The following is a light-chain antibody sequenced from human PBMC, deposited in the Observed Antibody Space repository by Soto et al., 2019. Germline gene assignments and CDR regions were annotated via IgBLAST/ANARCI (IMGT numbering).Light chain of an antibody. Sequence: QSALTQPASGSPGQSITISCTGTSSDIGAYNFVSWYQQHPGKAPKLMLYDVNIRPSGVSNRFSGSKSGXTXXLTISGLQAEDEADYYCTSWTTSTTMIFGGGTKLTVL. CDR3: TSWTTSTTMI. V-gene: IGLV2-14*03. CDR2: DVN. J-gene: IGLJ2*01. CDR1: SSDIGAYNF.